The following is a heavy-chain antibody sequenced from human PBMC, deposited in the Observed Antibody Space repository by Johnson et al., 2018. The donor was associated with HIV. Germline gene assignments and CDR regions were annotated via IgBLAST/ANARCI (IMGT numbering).Heavy chain of an antibody. Sequence: QVQLVESGGGLIQPGGSLRLSCAASGFTVSSIYMNWVRQAPGKGLEWVAVISYDGSNKYYADSVKGRFTISRDNSKNTLYLQMNSLRAEDTAVYYCAKEFSMWVVTRGDAFDIWGQGTMVTVSS. CDR3: AKEFSMWVVTRGDAFDI. CDR1: GFTVSSIY. V-gene: IGHV3-30*18. J-gene: IGHJ3*02. CDR2: ISYDGSNK. D-gene: IGHD4-23*01.